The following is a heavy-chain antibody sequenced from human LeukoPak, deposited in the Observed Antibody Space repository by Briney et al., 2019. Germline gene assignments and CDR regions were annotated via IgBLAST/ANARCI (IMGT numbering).Heavy chain of an antibody. Sequence: GGSLRLSCAASGFTVSSNYMSWVRQAPGKGLEWVSVIYSGGSTYYADSVRGRFTISRDNSKNTLYLQMNSLRAEDTAVYYCARDPQYDFWGGSAFDIRGQGTMVPVSS. J-gene: IGHJ3*02. D-gene: IGHD3-3*01. CDR3: ARDPQYDFWGGSAFDI. V-gene: IGHV3-66*02. CDR1: GFTVSSNY. CDR2: IYSGGST.